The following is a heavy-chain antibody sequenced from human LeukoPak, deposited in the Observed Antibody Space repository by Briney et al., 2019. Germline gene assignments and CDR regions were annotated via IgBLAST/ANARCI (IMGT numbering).Heavy chain of an antibody. J-gene: IGHJ4*02. D-gene: IGHD6-13*01. CDR1: GGSISSRSYY. CDR3: ASVGGAAAFDY. Sequence: SETLSLTCTVSGGSISSRSYYWGWIRQPPGKGLEWIGSIYDRVSTYYNPSLKSRVTISVDTSKNQFSLKLSSVTAADTAVYYCASVGGAAAFDYWGQGTLVTVSS. CDR2: IYDRVST. V-gene: IGHV4-39*01.